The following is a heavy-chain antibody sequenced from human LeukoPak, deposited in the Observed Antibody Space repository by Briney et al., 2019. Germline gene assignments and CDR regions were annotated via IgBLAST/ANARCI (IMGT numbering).Heavy chain of an antibody. CDR1: GFTFSSYG. CDR3: ASWHCSGGSCYVEHDAFDI. V-gene: IGHV3-30*02. J-gene: IGHJ3*02. Sequence: GGSLRLSCAASGFTFSSYGMHWVRQAPGKGLEWVAFIRYDGSNKYYADSVKGRFTISRDNSRNTLYLQMNSLRAEDTAVYYCASWHCSGGSCYVEHDAFDIWGQGPMVTVSS. CDR2: IRYDGSNK. D-gene: IGHD2-15*01.